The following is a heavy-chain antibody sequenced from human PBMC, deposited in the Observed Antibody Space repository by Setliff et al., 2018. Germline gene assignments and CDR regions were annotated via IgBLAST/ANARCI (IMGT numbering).Heavy chain of an antibody. J-gene: IGHJ3*02. CDR3: ARLGYSDAFDI. D-gene: IGHD5-18*01. V-gene: IGHV5-51*01. CDR1: EYTFINYW. Sequence: PGESLKISCKASEYTFINYWIGWVRQMPGKGLEWMGVVYCGDSDTRYSPSFQGQVTMSADKSIRSAYLQWSSLKASDTAMYYCARLGYSDAFDIWGQGTMVTVS. CDR2: VYCGDSDT.